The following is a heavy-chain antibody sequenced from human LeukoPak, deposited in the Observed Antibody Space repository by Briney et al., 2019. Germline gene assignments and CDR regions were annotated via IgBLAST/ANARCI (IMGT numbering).Heavy chain of an antibody. J-gene: IGHJ4*02. D-gene: IGHD3-10*01. V-gene: IGHV4-59*01. CDR1: GRCISSYY. Sequence: SETLSLSCTVSGRCISSYYWSWLRQPPGKGLEWIGYIYCSGSTNYNPSLKSRVTISVDTSKNQFSLKLSSVTAADAAVYYCAREMSMVRGVIPAYYFDYWGQGTLVTVSS. CDR3: AREMSMVRGVIPAYYFDY. CDR2: IYCSGST.